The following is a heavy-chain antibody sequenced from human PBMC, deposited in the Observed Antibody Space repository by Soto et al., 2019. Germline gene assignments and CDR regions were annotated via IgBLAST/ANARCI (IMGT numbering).Heavy chain of an antibody. CDR1: GFTFSNSW. CDR3: ASGLVEYSSSWYDY. J-gene: IGHJ4*02. V-gene: IGHV3-74*01. D-gene: IGHD6-13*01. Sequence: EVLLVESGGGLVQPGGSLRLSCAASGFTFSNSWMHWVRHAPGKGLVWVSRINSDGSSTSYADSVKGRFTISRDNAKNTLYLQMNSLRAEDTAVYYCASGLVEYSSSWYDYWGQGTLVTVSS. CDR2: INSDGSST.